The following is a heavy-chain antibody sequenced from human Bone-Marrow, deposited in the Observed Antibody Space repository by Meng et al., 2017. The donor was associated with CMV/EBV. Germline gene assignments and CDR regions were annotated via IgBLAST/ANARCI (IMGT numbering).Heavy chain of an antibody. CDR2: IRYDGSNK. Sequence: GGSLRLSCAASGFTFSSYGMHWVRQAPGKGLEWVAFIRYDGSNKYYADSVKGRFTISRDNSKNTLYLQMNSLRAEDTAVYYCAKDMHCSSTSCYGMDVWGQGTTVTFYS. CDR1: GFTFSSYG. D-gene: IGHD2-2*01. CDR3: AKDMHCSSTSCYGMDV. J-gene: IGHJ6*02. V-gene: IGHV3-30*02.